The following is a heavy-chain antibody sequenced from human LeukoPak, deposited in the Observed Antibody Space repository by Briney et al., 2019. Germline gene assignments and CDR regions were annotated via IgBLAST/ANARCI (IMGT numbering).Heavy chain of an antibody. J-gene: IGHJ5*02. D-gene: IGHD2-8*01. CDR3: AREGRCKKYCTNKKWFDP. V-gene: IGHV3-48*03. CDR2: ISSSGSTI. CDR1: GFTFSSYE. Sequence: GGSLRLSCAASGFTFSSYEMNWVRQAPGKGLEWVSYISSSGSTIYYADSVKGRFTISRDNAKNSLYLQMNSLRAEDTAVYYCAREGRCKKYCTNKKWFDPWGQGTLVTVSS.